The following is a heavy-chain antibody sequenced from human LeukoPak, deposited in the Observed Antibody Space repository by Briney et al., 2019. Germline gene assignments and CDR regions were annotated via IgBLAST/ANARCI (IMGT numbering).Heavy chain of an antibody. CDR2: INHSGGT. D-gene: IGHD2-2*01. V-gene: IGHV4-34*01. CDR3: AGRRSCTSCYVTFDY. Sequence: PSETLSLTCAVYGGSFSGYYWIWIRQPPGKGLEWIGEINHSGGTNYNPSLKSRVTISVDTSKNQFSLKLSSVTAADTAVYYCAGRRSCTSCYVTFDYWGQGTLVTVSS. CDR1: GGSFSGYY. J-gene: IGHJ4*02.